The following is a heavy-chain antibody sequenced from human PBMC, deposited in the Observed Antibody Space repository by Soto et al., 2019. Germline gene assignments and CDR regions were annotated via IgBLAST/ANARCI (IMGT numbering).Heavy chain of an antibody. J-gene: IGHJ5*02. CDR1: GGSFSGYY. V-gene: IGHV4-34*01. CDR3: AKEGNTSPYNWLDH. D-gene: IGHD1-1*01. CDR2: INHSGST. Sequence: SETLSLTCAVYGGSFSGYYWSWIRQPPGKGLEWIGEINHSGSTNYNPSLKSRVTISVDTSKNQFSLKLSSVTAADTAVYYCAKEGNTSPYNWLDHWGQGTLVTVS.